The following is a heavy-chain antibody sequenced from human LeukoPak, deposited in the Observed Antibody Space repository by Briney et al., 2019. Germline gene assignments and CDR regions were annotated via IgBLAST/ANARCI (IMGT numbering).Heavy chain of an antibody. D-gene: IGHD3-22*01. CDR2: MNPNSGNT. J-gene: IGHJ4*02. CDR3: ARDTYDIGASDY. V-gene: IGHV1-8*02. Sequence: ASVKVSCKASGYTFTSYDINWVRQATGQGLEWMGWMNPNSGNTGYAQKFQGRVTMTRDTSIRTAYMELSRLRSDDTAVYYCARDTYDIGASDYWGQGTLVTVSS. CDR1: GYTFTSYD.